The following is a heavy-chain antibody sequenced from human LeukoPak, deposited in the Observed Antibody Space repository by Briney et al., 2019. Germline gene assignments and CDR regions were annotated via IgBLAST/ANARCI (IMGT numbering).Heavy chain of an antibody. CDR2: ISGDGGST. J-gene: IGHJ3*02. CDR3: AKDETYYYGSGSPDI. CDR1: GFTFDDYA. V-gene: IGHV3-43*02. Sequence: GGSLRLSCAASGFTFDDYAMHWVRQAPGKGLEWVSLISGDGGSTYYADSVKGRFTISRDNSKNSLYLQMNSLRTEDTALYYCAKDETYYYGSGSPDIRGQGTMVTVSS. D-gene: IGHD3-10*01.